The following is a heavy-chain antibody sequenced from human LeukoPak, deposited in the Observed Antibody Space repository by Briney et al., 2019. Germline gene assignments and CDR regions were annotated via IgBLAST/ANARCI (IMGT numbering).Heavy chain of an antibody. V-gene: IGHV1-8*03. CDR3: AKGRIISRGVYYYYMDV. Sequence: ASVKVSCKASAYTFTSYDINWLRHATGQGLESMVWMNPNSGNTVYAQKFQDRVTITRNTSIITAYMELSRLRSEDTAVYSCAKGRIISRGVYYYYMDVWRKATPVTVSS. D-gene: IGHD1-14*01. CDR2: MNPNSGNT. J-gene: IGHJ6*03. CDR1: AYTFTSYD.